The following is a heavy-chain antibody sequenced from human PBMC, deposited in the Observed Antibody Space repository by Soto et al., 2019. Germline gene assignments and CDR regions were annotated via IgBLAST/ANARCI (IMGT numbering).Heavy chain of an antibody. J-gene: IGHJ6*02. V-gene: IGHV1-2*02. Sequence: GASVKVSCKASGYTFTGYYMHWVRQAPGQGREWMGWINPNSGGTNYAQKFQGRVTMTRDTSISTAYMELSRLRSDDTAVYYCARSRRQVVYNGMDVWGQGTTVTVSS. CDR2: INPNSGGT. CDR1: GYTFTGYY. CDR3: ARSRRQVVYNGMDV. D-gene: IGHD6-6*01.